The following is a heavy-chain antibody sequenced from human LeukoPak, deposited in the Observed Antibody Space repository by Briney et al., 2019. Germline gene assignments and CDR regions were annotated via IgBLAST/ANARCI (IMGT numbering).Heavy chain of an antibody. Sequence: SETLSLTCTVSGGSISSYYWSWIRQPPGKGLEWIGYIYYSGSTNYNPSLKSRVTISVDTSKNQFSLKLSSVTAADTAVYYCARTPDCSGGSCYPLGYFQHWGQGTLVTVSS. CDR1: GGSISSYY. J-gene: IGHJ1*01. D-gene: IGHD2-15*01. CDR2: IYYSGST. CDR3: ARTPDCSGGSCYPLGYFQH. V-gene: IGHV4-59*08.